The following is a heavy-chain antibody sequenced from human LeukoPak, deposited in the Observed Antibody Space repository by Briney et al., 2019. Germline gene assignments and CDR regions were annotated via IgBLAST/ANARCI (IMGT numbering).Heavy chain of an antibody. Sequence: GGSLRLSCAASGFTFSIYGMNWFGKAQGRGRWWVSRIASDGSSTTYADSVKGRFSISRDNAKNTLYLQMNSLRVEDTAVYYCARGRPHGNDYWGQGTLVTVSS. CDR2: IASDGSST. J-gene: IGHJ4*02. V-gene: IGHV3-74*01. CDR1: GFTFSIYG. D-gene: IGHD4-23*01. CDR3: ARGRPHGNDY.